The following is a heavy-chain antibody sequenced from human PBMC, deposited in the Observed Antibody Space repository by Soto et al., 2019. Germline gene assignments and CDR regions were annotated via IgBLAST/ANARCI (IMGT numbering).Heavy chain of an antibody. CDR1: GYTFTSYD. V-gene: IGHV1-8*01. J-gene: IGHJ5*02. D-gene: IGHD1-7*01. CDR2: MNPNSGNT. CDR3: AGSLSGAGSLELDA. Sequence: GASVKVSCKASGYTFTSYDINWGRQATGQGLEWMGWMNPNSGNTGYAQKFQGRVTMTRNTSISTAYMELSSLRSEDTAVYYCAGSLSGAGSLELDAWGQGSLLTVSS.